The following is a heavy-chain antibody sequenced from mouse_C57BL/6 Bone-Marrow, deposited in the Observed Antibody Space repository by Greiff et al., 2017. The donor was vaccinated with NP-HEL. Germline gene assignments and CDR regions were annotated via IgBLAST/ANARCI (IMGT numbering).Heavy chain of an antibody. Sequence: VQLQQSGAELVRPGASVKLSCTASGFNIKDDYMHWVKQRPEQGLEWIGWLDPENGDTEYASKFQGKATITADTSSNTAYLQLSSLTSEDTAVYYCTTLYYYGSSSHWGQGTLVTVSA. V-gene: IGHV14-4*01. D-gene: IGHD1-1*01. CDR2: LDPENGDT. CDR1: GFNIKDDY. CDR3: TTLYYYGSSSH. J-gene: IGHJ3*01.